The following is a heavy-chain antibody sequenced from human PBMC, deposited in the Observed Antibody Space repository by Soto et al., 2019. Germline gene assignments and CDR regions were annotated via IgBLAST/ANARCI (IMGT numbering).Heavy chain of an antibody. J-gene: IGHJ6*02. D-gene: IGHD3-3*01. V-gene: IGHV1-2*04. CDR1: GYTFTGYY. CDR2: INPNSGGT. CDR3: ARGGSSGYDFWSGYYEMTSYYYYYGMDV. Sequence: ASVKVSCKASGYTFTGYYMHWVRQAPGQGLEWMGWINPNSGGTNYAQKFQGWVTMTRDTSISPAYMELSRLRSDDTAVYYCARGGSSGYDFWSGYYEMTSYYYYYGMDVWGQGTTVTVSS.